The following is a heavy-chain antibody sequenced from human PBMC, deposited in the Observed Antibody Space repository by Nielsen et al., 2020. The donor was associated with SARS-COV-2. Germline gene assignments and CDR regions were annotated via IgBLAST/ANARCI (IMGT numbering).Heavy chain of an antibody. Sequence: GESLKISCAASGFTFTSHWMSWVRQAPGKGLEWVANIKPDGSEKYYVDSVRGRFTISRDNAKNSVYLQMNSLRAEDTAVYHCCSSSSPRDAFDIWGQGTMVTVSS. J-gene: IGHJ3*02. CDR2: IKPDGSEK. CDR3: CSSSSPRDAFDI. D-gene: IGHD6-13*01. CDR1: GFTFTSHW. V-gene: IGHV3-7*01.